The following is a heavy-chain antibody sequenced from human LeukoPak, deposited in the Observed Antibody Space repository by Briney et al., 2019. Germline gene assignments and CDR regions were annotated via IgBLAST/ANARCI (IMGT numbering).Heavy chain of an antibody. J-gene: IGHJ4*02. CDR3: ATERWND. V-gene: IGHV3-53*01. Sequence: GESLSLSCAPSGFAVTSYYMAWVRQAPGKGLEWVSAIFRDGSTSHADSVKGRFTISRDNSRNTVYLQMKSLRAEDTAIYYCATERWNDWGQGTLVTVS. D-gene: IGHD1-1*01. CDR1: GFAVTSYY. CDR2: IFRDGST.